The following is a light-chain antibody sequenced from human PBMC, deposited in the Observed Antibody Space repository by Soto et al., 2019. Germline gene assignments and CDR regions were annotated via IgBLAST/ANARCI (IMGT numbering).Light chain of an antibody. V-gene: IGKV3D-15*01. CDR1: QSVTTN. CDR3: QQRSNWPLT. Sequence: EVVMTQSPATLSVSPGERATLSCMASQSVTTNMAWYQQKPGQAPRLLIYGASTRATGIPARFSGSGSGTDFTLTISSLEPEDSAVYYCQQRSNWPLTFGGGTKVDIK. CDR2: GAS. J-gene: IGKJ4*01.